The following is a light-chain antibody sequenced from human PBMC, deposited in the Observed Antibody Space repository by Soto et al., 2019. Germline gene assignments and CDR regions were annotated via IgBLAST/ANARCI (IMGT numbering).Light chain of an antibody. CDR1: QAIGND. Sequence: AVQLTQSPTSLPASVGDTVSFTCRASQAIGNDVGWYQQKPGRAPKLVIFGASSLQSGVPSRFSGSGSGTEFTLTITNLQPEDFATYYSLQDHNYPPTFGPGTQLEI. CDR3: LQDHNYPPT. CDR2: GAS. V-gene: IGKV1-6*02. J-gene: IGKJ2*01.